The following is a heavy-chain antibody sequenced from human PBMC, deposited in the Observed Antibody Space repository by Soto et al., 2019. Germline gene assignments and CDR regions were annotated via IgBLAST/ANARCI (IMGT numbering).Heavy chain of an antibody. Sequence: GGSLRLSCAASGFTFNRHPLHWVRQAPGKGLEWVAVISHDGNNKYYADSVKGRFTISRDNSMNMLYLQMHGLRTEDTAIFYCARASGHIYATIPGHFEHWCQGALVTLSS. CDR1: GFTFNRHP. D-gene: IGHD2-8*01. V-gene: IGHV3-30-3*01. CDR3: ARASGHIYATIPGHFEH. J-gene: IGHJ4*02. CDR2: ISHDGNNK.